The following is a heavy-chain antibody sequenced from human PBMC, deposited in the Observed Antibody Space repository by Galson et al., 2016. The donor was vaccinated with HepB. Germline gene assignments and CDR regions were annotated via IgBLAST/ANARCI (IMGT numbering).Heavy chain of an antibody. CDR3: ATGYCSGGSCYSGALDI. CDR1: GGSLSAYY. Sequence: ETLSLTCTVNGGSLSAYYWNWIRQSPGKGLEWIGEVNHSGATDYNPSLKRRVTISVDTSKKQFSLNLNSVTAADTAVYYCATGYCSGGSCYSGALDIWGQGTMVTVS. CDR2: VNHSGAT. D-gene: IGHD2-15*01. J-gene: IGHJ3*02. V-gene: IGHV4-34*01.